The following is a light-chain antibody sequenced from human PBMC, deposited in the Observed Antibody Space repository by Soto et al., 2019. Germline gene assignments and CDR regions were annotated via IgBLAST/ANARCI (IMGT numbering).Light chain of an antibody. CDR1: SSDVGGYNY. Sequence: QSALTQPRSVSESPGQSVTISCTGTSSDVGGYNYVSWYQQHPGKAPKLMIYDVSKRPSGVPDRFSGSKSGNTASLTISGLQAEDEADYYCCSYAGSYTLVFGTGTKVTVL. CDR2: DVS. J-gene: IGLJ1*01. V-gene: IGLV2-11*01. CDR3: CSYAGSYTLV.